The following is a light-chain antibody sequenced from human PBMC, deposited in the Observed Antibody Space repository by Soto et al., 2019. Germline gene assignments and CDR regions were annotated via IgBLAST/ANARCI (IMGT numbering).Light chain of an antibody. V-gene: IGKV2-30*02. Sequence: DVVMTQSPLSLPVTLGQPASMSCRSSQTLVHSGGNTYLSWFQQRPGQSPRRLIYEVSNRDSGVPDRFSGSGSGTDFTLKITKVEAEDVGFYYCTQGTHWPRTFGQGTKVEI. CDR1: QTLVHSGGNTY. J-gene: IGKJ1*01. CDR2: EVS. CDR3: TQGTHWPRT.